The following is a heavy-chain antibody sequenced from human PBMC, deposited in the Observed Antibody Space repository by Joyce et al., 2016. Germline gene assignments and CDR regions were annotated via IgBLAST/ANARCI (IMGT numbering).Heavy chain of an antibody. Sequence: QVQLVASGGGVVQPGMSLRLSCAASGFTFSIYGMHWVRQAPGKGLEWVAVISYDGSNKHYRDSVKGRVTISRDNSKNTLYLQMNDLRAEDTAVYYCAKFFMSATPSPNDVVDIWGQGTMVTVSS. CDR1: GFTFSIYG. CDR2: ISYDGSNK. CDR3: AKFFMSATPSPNDVVDI. V-gene: IGHV3-30*18. D-gene: IGHD2-2*01. J-gene: IGHJ3*02.